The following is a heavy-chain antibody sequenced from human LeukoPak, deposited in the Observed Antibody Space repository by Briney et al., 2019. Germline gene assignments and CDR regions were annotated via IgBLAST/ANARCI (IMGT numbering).Heavy chain of an antibody. CDR2: IYPGDSDT. V-gene: IGHV5-51*01. CDR1: GYSFTSYW. CDR3: ARRYYYDSSGYYYNWFDP. J-gene: IGHJ5*02. D-gene: IGHD3-22*01. Sequence: GESLKISCKGSGYSFTSYWIGWVRQMPGKGLEWMGIIYPGDSDTRYSPSFQGQVTISADKSISTAYLQWSSLMASDTAMYYCARRYYYDSSGYYYNWFDPWGQGTLVTVSS.